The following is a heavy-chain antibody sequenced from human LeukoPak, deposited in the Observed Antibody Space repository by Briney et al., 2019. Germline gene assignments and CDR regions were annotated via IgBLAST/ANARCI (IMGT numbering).Heavy chain of an antibody. CDR3: ARGYDFWSGYFDY. CDR1: GYPFSSYG. CDR2: ISAYTGNT. J-gene: IGHJ4*02. V-gene: IGHV1-18*01. Sequence: ASVKVSCKAAGYPFSSYGFSWVRQAPGQGLEWMGWISAYTGNTNYAQKFQGRVTMTTDTSTTTAYMELRSLRSDDTAVYYCARGYDFWSGYFDYWGQGTLVTVSS. D-gene: IGHD3-3*01.